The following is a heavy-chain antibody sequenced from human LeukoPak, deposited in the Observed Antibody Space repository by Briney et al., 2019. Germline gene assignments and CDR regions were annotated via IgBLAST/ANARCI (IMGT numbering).Heavy chain of an antibody. D-gene: IGHD3-3*01. V-gene: IGHV3-48*04. J-gene: IGHJ3*02. CDR2: ISSSSSTI. CDR3: ARGAEWLSDALDI. CDR1: GFTFSSYS. Sequence: GGSLRLSCAASGFTFSSYSMNWVRQAPGKGLEWVSYISSSSSTIYYTDSVKGRFTISRDNAKNSLYLQMNSLRAEDTAVYYCARGAEWLSDALDIWGQGTMVTVSS.